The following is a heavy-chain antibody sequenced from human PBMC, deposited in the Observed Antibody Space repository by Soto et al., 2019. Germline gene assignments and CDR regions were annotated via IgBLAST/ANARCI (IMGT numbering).Heavy chain of an antibody. CDR3: AAGAYYFDY. J-gene: IGHJ4*02. CDR2: IWYDGSNK. D-gene: IGHD3-10*01. Sequence: QVQLVESGGGVVQPGRSLRLSCEAPGFTFSSYGMHWVGQAPGKGLEWVAVIWYDGSNKYYADSVKGRFTISRDNSKNTLYLQMNSLRAEDTAVYYCAAGAYYFDYWGQGTLVTVSS. V-gene: IGHV3-33*01. CDR1: GFTFSSYG.